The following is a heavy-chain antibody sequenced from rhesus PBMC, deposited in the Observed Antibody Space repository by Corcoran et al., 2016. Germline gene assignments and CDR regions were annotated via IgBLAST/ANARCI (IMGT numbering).Heavy chain of an antibody. V-gene: IGHV1-200*01. CDR3: ARWRNSNYEGFDY. Sequence: QVQLVQSGAEVKKPGTSVKLSCKASGYTFTSYYINWVRQAPGQVLEWIGWINPSNGNTGYAQQLQGRVTMTMDTSKSTAYMELNSLRSEDTAVYYCARWRNSNYEGFDYWGQGVLVTVSS. J-gene: IGHJ4*01. CDR1: GYTFTSYY. D-gene: IGHD4-23*01. CDR2: INPSNGNT.